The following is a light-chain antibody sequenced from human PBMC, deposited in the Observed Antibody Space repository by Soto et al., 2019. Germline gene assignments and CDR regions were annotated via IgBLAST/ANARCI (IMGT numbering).Light chain of an antibody. CDR3: QQYGSSPRT. V-gene: IGKV3-20*01. Sequence: ELVLTQSQFPLSLSPRQRPTLHCMASQTVRSRSLAWYQQKPGQPPSLVIFGASTRAAGFPDRFSVIGSGTDFPLTISRLEPEDVAVYYRQQYGSSPRTFGQGTKVDIK. CDR1: QTVRSRS. J-gene: IGKJ1*01. CDR2: GAS.